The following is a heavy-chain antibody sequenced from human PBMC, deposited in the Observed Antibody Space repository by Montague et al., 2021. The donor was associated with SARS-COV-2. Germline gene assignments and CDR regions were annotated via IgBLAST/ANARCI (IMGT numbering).Heavy chain of an antibody. CDR1: GGSFSGYY. D-gene: IGHD3-9*01. J-gene: IGHJ3*02. Sequence: SETLSLTCAVYGGSFSGYYWSWIRQPPGKGLEWIEEIDHSGSTNYNPSLKSRVTISLDTSKNQFSLRLHSVTAADTAVYYCARGRYFHWLLFALNDAFDIWGQGTMATVSS. CDR3: ARGRYFHWLLFALNDAFDI. CDR2: IDHSGST. V-gene: IGHV4-34*01.